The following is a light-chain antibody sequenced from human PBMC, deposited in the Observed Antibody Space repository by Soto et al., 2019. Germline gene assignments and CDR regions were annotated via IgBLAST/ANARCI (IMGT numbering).Light chain of an antibody. J-gene: IGKJ3*01. V-gene: IGKV3-11*01. CDR1: QSVSSY. CDR2: DAS. Sequence: EIVLTQSPATLSLSPGERATLSCRASQSVSSYLAWFQQKPGQAPRLLIYDASNRATGIPDRFSGSGSGTDFTLTISSLEPEDFAVYYCQQRSHLFTFGPGTKVDIK. CDR3: QQRSHLFT.